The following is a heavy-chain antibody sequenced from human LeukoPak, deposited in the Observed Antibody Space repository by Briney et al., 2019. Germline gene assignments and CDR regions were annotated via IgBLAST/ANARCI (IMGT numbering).Heavy chain of an antibody. D-gene: IGHD2-21*01. CDR3: ARHMASSVFDS. CDR1: GGSIDGYY. J-gene: IGHJ4*02. V-gene: IGHV4-4*07. Sequence: SETLSLTCTVSGGSIDGYYWSWIRQPAGKALEWIGRIYTSGSVTYNPSLKSRLTMSIDTSSDQFSLRLSSVTAADTAVYHCARHMASSVFDSWGRGTLVTVSS. CDR2: IYTSGSV.